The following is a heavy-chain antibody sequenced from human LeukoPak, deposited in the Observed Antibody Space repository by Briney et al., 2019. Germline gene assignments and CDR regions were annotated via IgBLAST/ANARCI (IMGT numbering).Heavy chain of an antibody. CDR2: IIPIFGTA. CDR1: GGTFSSYA. Sequence: GASVKVSCKASGGTFSSYAISWVRQAPGQGLEWMGGIIPIFGTANYAQKFQGRVTITTDESTSTAYMELSSLRSEDTAVYYRASPRIAAAGTFDYWGQGTLVTVSS. V-gene: IGHV1-69*05. CDR3: ASPRIAAAGTFDY. J-gene: IGHJ4*02. D-gene: IGHD6-13*01.